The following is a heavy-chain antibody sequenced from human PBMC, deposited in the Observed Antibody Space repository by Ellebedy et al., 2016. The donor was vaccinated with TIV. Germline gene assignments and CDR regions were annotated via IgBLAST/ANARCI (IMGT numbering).Heavy chain of an antibody. D-gene: IGHD3-22*01. J-gene: IGHJ4*02. V-gene: IGHV4-59*08. Sequence: SETLSLTXTVSGGSISSYYWSWIRQPPGKGLEWIGYIYYSGSTYYNPSLKSRVTISVDTSKNQFSLKLSSVTAADTAVYYCARVPHYDSSGYYFDYWGQGTLVTVSS. CDR3: ARVPHYDSSGYYFDY. CDR2: IYYSGST. CDR1: GGSISSYY.